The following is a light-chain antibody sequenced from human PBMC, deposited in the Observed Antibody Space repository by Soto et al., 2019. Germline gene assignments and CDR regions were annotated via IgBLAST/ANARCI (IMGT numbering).Light chain of an antibody. V-gene: IGKV2-28*01. Sequence: EIVMTQSPPSLTVTPGEPASISCRSSLRLLHSNGNNFLDWYRQKPGQSPQLLIYLGFNRASGVPDRVSGSGAGTDFTLKISRVEAEDVGVYYCMQALQTPYTFGQGTKVDIK. CDR3: MQALQTPYT. CDR2: LGF. J-gene: IGKJ2*01. CDR1: LRLLHSNGNNF.